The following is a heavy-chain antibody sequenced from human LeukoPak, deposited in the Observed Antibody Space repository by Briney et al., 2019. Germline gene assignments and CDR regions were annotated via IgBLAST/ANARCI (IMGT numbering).Heavy chain of an antibody. CDR2: IYYSGST. CDR3: ARERYGDSVDY. Sequence: SETLSLTCTVSGGSVSSGSYYWSWLRQPPGKGLEWIGYIYYSGSTNYNPSLKSRVTISVDTSRNQFSLKLSSVTAADTAVYYCARERYGDSVDYWGQGTLVTVSS. D-gene: IGHD4-17*01. CDR1: GGSVSSGSYY. V-gene: IGHV4-61*01. J-gene: IGHJ4*02.